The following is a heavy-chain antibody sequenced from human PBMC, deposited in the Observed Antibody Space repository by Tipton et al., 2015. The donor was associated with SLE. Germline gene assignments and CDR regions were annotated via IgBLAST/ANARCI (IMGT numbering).Heavy chain of an antibody. CDR2: IFKTAII. J-gene: IGHJ3*02. CDR3: ARANDAEYGGAFDI. V-gene: IGHV4-61*10. CDR1: SGSISSGSYS. D-gene: IGHD4-17*01. Sequence: TLSLTCTVSSGSISSGSYSWSWVRQPAGKGLEWVGYIFKTAIISYSPSLKSRVTISVDTSKNQFSLTLSPVTAADTALYYCARANDAEYGGAFDIWGQGTVVTVSS.